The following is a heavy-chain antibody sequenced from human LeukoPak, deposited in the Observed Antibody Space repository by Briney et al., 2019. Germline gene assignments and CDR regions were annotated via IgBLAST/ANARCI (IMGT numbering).Heavy chain of an antibody. CDR3: ARKHYGSGSYYPKPPAYYFDY. Sequence: QAGGSLRLSCATSGFIFSNYWMSWVRQAPGKGLEWVSYISSSGSTIYYADSVRGRFTISRDNAKNSLYLQMNSLRAEDTAVYYCARKHYGSGSYYPKPPAYYFDYWGQGTLVTVSS. J-gene: IGHJ4*02. D-gene: IGHD3-10*01. V-gene: IGHV3-48*04. CDR1: GFIFSNYW. CDR2: ISSSGSTI.